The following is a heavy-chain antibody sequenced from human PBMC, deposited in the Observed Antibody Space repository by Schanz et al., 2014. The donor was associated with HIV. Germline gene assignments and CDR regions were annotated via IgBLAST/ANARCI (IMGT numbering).Heavy chain of an antibody. CDR1: GFSSSNSV. CDR2: LFGSNE. Sequence: QAQLVESGGGVVQPGGSLRLSCAASGFSSSNSVIHWVRQAPGKGLEWVAALFGSNEHYKESVKGRFTISRDNSKNTLFLQMNSLRAEDTAVYYCAREYCGGDCYSYGTYGMDVWGQGTTVTVSS. D-gene: IGHD2-21*02. J-gene: IGHJ6*02. CDR3: AREYCGGDCYSYGTYGMDV. V-gene: IGHV3-30*04.